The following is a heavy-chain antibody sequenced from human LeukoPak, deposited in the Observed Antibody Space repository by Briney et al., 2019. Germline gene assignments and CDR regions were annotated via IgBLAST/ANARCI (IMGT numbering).Heavy chain of an antibody. CDR2: INPSGGST. CDR1: GYTFTSYY. J-gene: IGHJ4*02. Sequence: ASVKVSCKSSGYTFTSYYMYWVRQAPGQGLEWMGIINPSGGSTSYAQKFLGRVTMTRDTPTSTVYMELSSLRSEDTAVYYCARDSGMVRGTVDYWGQGTLVTVSS. CDR3: ARDSGMVRGTVDY. D-gene: IGHD3-10*01. V-gene: IGHV1-46*01.